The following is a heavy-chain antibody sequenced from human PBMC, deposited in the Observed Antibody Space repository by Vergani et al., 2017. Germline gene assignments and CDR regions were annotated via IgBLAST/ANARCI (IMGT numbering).Heavy chain of an antibody. V-gene: IGHV3-9*01. CDR2: INWNSDSI. J-gene: IGHJ2*01. D-gene: IGHD6-13*01. CDR3: VNDIAASGNYWYFDL. CDR1: GFTFDDYA. Sequence: EVQLVESGGGLVQPGRSLRLSCAASGFTFDDYAMHWVRQAPGKGLEWVSGINWNSDSIAYADSVKGRFTISSDNAKNSLYLQMNSLRAEDTALYYCVNDIAASGNYWYFDLWGRGTLVTVSS.